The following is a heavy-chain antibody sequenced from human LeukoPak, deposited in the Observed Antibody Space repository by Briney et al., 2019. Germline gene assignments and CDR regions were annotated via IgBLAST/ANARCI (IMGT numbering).Heavy chain of an antibody. Sequence: SETLSLTCAVYGGSFSGYYWSWIRQPPGKGLEWLGDINHSGSTNYNPSLKSRVTISVDTSKNQFSLKLSSVTAADTAVYYCARGEGPYSNYGYGGQGTLDSVPS. CDR2: INHSGST. CDR1: GGSFSGYY. J-gene: IGHJ4*02. D-gene: IGHD4-11*01. V-gene: IGHV4-34*01. CDR3: ARGEGPYSNYGY.